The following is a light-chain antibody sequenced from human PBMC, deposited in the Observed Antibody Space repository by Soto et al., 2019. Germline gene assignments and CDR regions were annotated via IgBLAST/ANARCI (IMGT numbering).Light chain of an antibody. CDR3: NSYTSSRTLFYV. Sequence: QPVLTQPASVSGSPGQSITISCTGTSSDVGGYNYVSWYQQHPGKAPKLMIFDVSNRPSGVSNRFSGSKSGNTASLTISGLQAEDEADYYCNSYTSSRTLFYVFGTGTKLTVL. CDR1: SSDVGGYNY. CDR2: DVS. V-gene: IGLV2-14*01. J-gene: IGLJ1*01.